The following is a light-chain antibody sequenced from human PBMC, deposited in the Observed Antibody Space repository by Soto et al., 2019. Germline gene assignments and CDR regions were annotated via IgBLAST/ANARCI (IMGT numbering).Light chain of an antibody. J-gene: IGKJ4*01. V-gene: IGKV3-11*01. CDR1: QTTSRY. CDR2: DAA. CDR3: QQSLS. Sequence: EIVLTQSPATLSLSPGERATLSCRASQTTSRYLAWYQQKSGQPPRLLIYDAADRATGVPARFSASGSGTDFTLTINSLEPEDFGVYYCQQSLSFGGGTKVEIK.